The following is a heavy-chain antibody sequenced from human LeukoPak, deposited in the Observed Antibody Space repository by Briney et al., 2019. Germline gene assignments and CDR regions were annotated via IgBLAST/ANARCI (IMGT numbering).Heavy chain of an antibody. CDR3: AKDGGYSGYDSDY. V-gene: IGHV3-23*01. Sequence: GGSLRLSCAASGFTFSSYAMSWVRQAPGKGLEWVSGISGSGGSTYYADSVKGRFTISRDNSKNTLFLQMNSLRAEDTAVYYCAKDGGYSGYDSDYWGQGTLVTVSS. D-gene: IGHD5-12*01. J-gene: IGHJ4*02. CDR2: ISGSGGST. CDR1: GFTFSSYA.